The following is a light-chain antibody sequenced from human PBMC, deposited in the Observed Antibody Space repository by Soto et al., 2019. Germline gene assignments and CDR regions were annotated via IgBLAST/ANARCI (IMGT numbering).Light chain of an antibody. CDR1: QSVSSN. CDR2: GAS. V-gene: IGKV3-15*01. J-gene: IGKJ2*01. CDR3: QQHNNWPPYT. Sequence: EIVMTQSPATLSVSPGERATLSCRASQSVSSNLARYQQKPGQAPRLLIYGASTRATGIPARFSGSGSGTEFTLTISSLQSEDFAVYYCQQHNNWPPYTFGQGTKLQIK.